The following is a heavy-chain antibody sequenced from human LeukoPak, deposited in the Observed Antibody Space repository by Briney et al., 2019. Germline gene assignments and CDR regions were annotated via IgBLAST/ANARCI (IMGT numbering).Heavy chain of an antibody. V-gene: IGHV4-34*01. J-gene: IGHJ6*03. CDR3: ARGPSYGSGSPERGVDMDV. D-gene: IGHD3-10*01. Sequence: PSETLSLTCAVYGGSFIGNYWSWIRQPPGKGLEWIGEINHSGSTNYNPSLKSRVTISMDPSKNQFSLKLSSVTAADTAVYYCARGPSYGSGSPERGVDMDVWGKGTTVTVSS. CDR2: INHSGST. CDR1: GGSFIGNY.